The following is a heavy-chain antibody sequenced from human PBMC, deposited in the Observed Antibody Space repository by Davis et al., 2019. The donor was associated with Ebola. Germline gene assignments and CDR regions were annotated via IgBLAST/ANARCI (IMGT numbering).Heavy chain of an antibody. D-gene: IGHD2-8*01. CDR2: IYYSGST. J-gene: IGHJ4*02. CDR1: GGSISSYY. CDR3: ARAGLGVSDIDY. Sequence: PSETLSLTCTVSGGSISSYYWSWIRQPPGKGLEWIGYIYYSGSTNYNPSLKSRVTISVDTSKNQFSLKLSSVTAADTAVYYCARAGLGVSDIDYWGQGTLVTVSS. V-gene: IGHV4-59*08.